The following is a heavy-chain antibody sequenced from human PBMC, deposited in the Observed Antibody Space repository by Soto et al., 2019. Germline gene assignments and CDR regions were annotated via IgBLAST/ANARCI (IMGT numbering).Heavy chain of an antibody. V-gene: IGHV1-2*02. CDR2: INPNSGGT. D-gene: IGHD2-2*01. Sequence: QVQLVQSGAEVKKPGASVKVSCKASGYTFTGYYMHWVRQAPGQGLEWMGWINPNSGGTNYAQKFQGRVTMTRATSISTAYMELSRLRSDDTAVYYCARALGYCSSTSCLDNYYYYYGMDVWGQGTTVTVSS. CDR3: ARALGYCSSTSCLDNYYYYYGMDV. CDR1: GYTFTGYY. J-gene: IGHJ6*02.